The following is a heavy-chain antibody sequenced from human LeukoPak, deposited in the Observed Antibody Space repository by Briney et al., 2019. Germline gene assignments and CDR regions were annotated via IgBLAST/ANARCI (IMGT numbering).Heavy chain of an antibody. CDR1: GFTFSSYN. V-gene: IGHV3-48*01. J-gene: IGHJ4*02. CDR3: ARSPDWTHFDY. CDR2: VSRVGSTI. D-gene: IGHD3/OR15-3a*01. Sequence: PGGSLSLSCVASGFTFSSYNMNWVRQAPGKGLEWVSFVSRVGSTIFYSDSVKGRCTISRDNAKNSLFLEMNSLRAEDTAVYYCARSPDWTHFDYWGQGTLVTVSS.